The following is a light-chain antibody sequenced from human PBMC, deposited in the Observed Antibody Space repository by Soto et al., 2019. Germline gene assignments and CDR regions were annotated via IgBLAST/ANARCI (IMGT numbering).Light chain of an antibody. CDR1: QSISSY. CDR2: AAS. V-gene: IGKV1-39*01. CDR3: LQSYGLPNT. J-gene: IGKJ2*01. Sequence: DIQMTQSPSSLSASVGDRVIITCRTSQSISSYLNWYQQKPGKAPRLLIYAASSLQSGVPSRFSSGGSGTSFTFTFISPHPEDFSTYYCLQSYGLPNTFGQGTKLEIK.